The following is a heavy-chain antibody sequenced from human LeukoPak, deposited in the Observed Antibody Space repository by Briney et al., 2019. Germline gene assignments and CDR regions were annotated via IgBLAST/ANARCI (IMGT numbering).Heavy chain of an antibody. CDR2: INTNTGNP. Sequence: ASVKVSCKASGYTFTSYAMNWVRQAPGQGLEWMGWINTNTGNPTYAQGFIGRFVFSLDTSVSTAYLQISSLKAEDTAVYYCARLYETFLGAAADYWGQGTLVTVSS. V-gene: IGHV7-4-1*02. CDR1: GYTFTSYA. CDR3: ARLYETFLGAAADY. D-gene: IGHD6-13*01. J-gene: IGHJ4*02.